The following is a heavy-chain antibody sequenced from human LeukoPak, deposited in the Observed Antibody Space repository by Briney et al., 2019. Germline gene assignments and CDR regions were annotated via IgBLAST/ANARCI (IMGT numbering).Heavy chain of an antibody. CDR3: ARAGSIRFDY. J-gene: IGHJ4*02. Sequence: PGGSLRLSCAASGFTFSSYAMSWVRQAPGKGLEWLSGFSGSGGGTYYADSVKGRFTISRDNFKNTLYLQMNRLRAEDTAVYYCARAGSIRFDYWGQGTLVTVSS. V-gene: IGHV3-23*01. CDR2: FSGSGGGT. CDR1: GFTFSSYA. D-gene: IGHD1-26*01.